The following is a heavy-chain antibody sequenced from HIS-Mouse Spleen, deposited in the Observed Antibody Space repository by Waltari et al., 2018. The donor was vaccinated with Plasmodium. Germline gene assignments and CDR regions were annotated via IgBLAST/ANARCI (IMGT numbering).Heavy chain of an antibody. CDR1: GFTFSSYG. D-gene: IGHD6-13*01. Sequence: QVQLVESGGGVVQPGRYLRLPCAASGFTFSSYGIHWVRQAPGKGLEWVAVISYDGSNKYYADSVKGRFTISRDNSKNTLYLQMNSLRAEDTAVYYCAKDRRSSSWYVDYWGQGTLVTVSS. CDR3: AKDRRSSSWYVDY. CDR2: ISYDGSNK. V-gene: IGHV3-30*18. J-gene: IGHJ4*02.